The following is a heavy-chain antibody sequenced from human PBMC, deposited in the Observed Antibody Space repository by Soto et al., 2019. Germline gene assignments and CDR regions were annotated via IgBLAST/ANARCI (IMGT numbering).Heavy chain of an antibody. V-gene: IGHV4-4*02. CDR1: GGSVSSSNW. D-gene: IGHD2-15*01. CDR2: IYHSGST. CDR3: ARYCSGGSCQRDNYGMDV. Sequence: SETLSLTCAVSGGSVSSSNWWSWVRQPPGKGLEWIGEIYHSGSTNYNPSLKSRVTISVDTSKNQFSLKLSSVTAADTAVYYCARYCSGGSCQRDNYGMDVWGQGTTVTVSS. J-gene: IGHJ6*02.